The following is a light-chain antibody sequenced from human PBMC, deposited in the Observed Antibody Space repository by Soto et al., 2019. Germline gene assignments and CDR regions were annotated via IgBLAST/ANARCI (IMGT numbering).Light chain of an antibody. CDR3: QQSNSLPPT. CDR2: TAA. CDR1: QSISSN. Sequence: DIQMTQSPSSLSASVGDRVTITCRASQSISSNLNWYQQKPGKAPKLLIYTAASLQSGVPSRFSGSGSDTDFTLTIASLQLEDFATYYCQQSNSLPPTFGQGTKVEIK. V-gene: IGKV1-39*01. J-gene: IGKJ1*01.